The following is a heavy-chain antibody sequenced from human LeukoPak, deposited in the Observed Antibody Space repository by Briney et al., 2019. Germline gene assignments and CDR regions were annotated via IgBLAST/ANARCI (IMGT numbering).Heavy chain of an antibody. CDR3: AKGMSWFDP. CDR2: ISGSGGST. CDR1: GFTFNSYG. Sequence: GGSLRLSCAASGFTFNSYGMTWVRQAPGKGLEWVSSISGSGGSTYYADSVKGRFTICRDNSENTVYLQMNSLRAEDTAVYYCAKGMSWFDPWGQGALVTVSS. V-gene: IGHV3-23*01. J-gene: IGHJ5*02.